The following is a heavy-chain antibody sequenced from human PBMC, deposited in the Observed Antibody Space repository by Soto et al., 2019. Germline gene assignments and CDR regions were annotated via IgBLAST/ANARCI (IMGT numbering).Heavy chain of an antibody. J-gene: IGHJ5*02. CDR1: GASISRFY. CDR2: IYATGTT. Sequence: PSETLSHDCPVSGASISRFYWSWIQKSAGKGLELIGRIYATGTTDYNPSLKSRVMRSVDTSKKQFSLKLRSVTAADTAVYYCVRDGTKTLRDWFDPWSQGISVTV. D-gene: IGHD1-1*01. V-gene: IGHV4-4*07. CDR3: VRDGTKTLRDWFDP.